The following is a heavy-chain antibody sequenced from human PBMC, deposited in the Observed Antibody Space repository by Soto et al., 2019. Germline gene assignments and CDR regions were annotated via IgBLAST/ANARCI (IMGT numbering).Heavy chain of an antibody. D-gene: IGHD5-18*01. J-gene: IGHJ6*03. Sequence: GRSLRLSCAASGFTFSSYSMNWVRQAPWKGLEWVSSISSSSSYIYYADSVKGRFTISRDNAKNSLYLQMNSLRAEDTAVYYCARSGMDTAMAFYYYYYMDVWGQGTTVTVSS. CDR1: GFTFSSYS. V-gene: IGHV3-21*01. CDR2: ISSSSSYI. CDR3: ARSGMDTAMAFYYYYYMDV.